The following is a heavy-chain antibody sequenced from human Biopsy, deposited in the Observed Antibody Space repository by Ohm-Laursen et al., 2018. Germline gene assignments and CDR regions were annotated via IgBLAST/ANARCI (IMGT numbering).Heavy chain of an antibody. V-gene: IGHV4-31*01. CDR2: IFNSANT. CDR3: ARGDYFDSNGYFWFDP. J-gene: IGHJ5*02. D-gene: IGHD3-22*01. CDR1: GGSISRSAYY. Sequence: SQTLSLTCTVSGGSISRSAYYWAWIRQTPGKGLEWIGYIFNSANTYYNPSLKNLITISGDTSKNQFSLKLNSVTAADTAVYYCARGDYFDSNGYFWFDPWGQGTLVTVSS.